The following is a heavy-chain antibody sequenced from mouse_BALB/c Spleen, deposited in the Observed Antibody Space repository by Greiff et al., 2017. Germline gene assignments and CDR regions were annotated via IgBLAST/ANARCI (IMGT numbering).Heavy chain of an antibody. J-gene: IGHJ2*01. Sequence: EVMLVESGGGLVQPGGSLRLSCATSGFTFTDYYMSWVRQPPGKALEWLGFIRNKANGYTTEYSASVKGRFTISRDNSQSILYLQMNTLRAEDSATYYCARDMIPYYFDYWGQGTTLTVSS. D-gene: IGHD2-4*01. CDR1: GFTFTDYY. CDR2: IRNKANGYTT. CDR3: ARDMIPYYFDY. V-gene: IGHV7-3*02.